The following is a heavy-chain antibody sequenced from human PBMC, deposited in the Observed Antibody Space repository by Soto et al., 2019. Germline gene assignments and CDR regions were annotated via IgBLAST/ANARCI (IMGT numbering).Heavy chain of an antibody. CDR1: GFTFSSYS. CDR2: ISSSSSTI. V-gene: IGHV3-48*01. CDR3: SRVAGCSSTSCYKTHYYYYMDV. Sequence: PGGSLRLSCAASGFTFSSYSMNWVRQAPGKGLEWVSYISSSSSTIYYAESVKGRFTISRDNAKNSLYLQMNSLRAEDTAVYYCSRVAGCSSTSCYKTHYYYYMDVWGKGTTVTVSS. D-gene: IGHD2-2*02. J-gene: IGHJ6*03.